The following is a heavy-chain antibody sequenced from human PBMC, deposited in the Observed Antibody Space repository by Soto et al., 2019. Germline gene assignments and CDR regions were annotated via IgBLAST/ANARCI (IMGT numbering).Heavy chain of an antibody. V-gene: IGHV4-4*09. CDR1: GGSISSFC. Sequence: PLQQSGPGLVKPSETLSLTCAVSGGSISSFCWTWIRQPPGQGLEWIGYICTGGTTKYNPSLKSRVTISVDTSKTQFSLKLTSVTAADTAVYYCARVGSKSFYYATDVWGQGTTVTVSS. J-gene: IGHJ6*02. CDR3: ARVGSKSFYYATDV. CDR2: ICTGGTT. D-gene: IGHD4-4*01.